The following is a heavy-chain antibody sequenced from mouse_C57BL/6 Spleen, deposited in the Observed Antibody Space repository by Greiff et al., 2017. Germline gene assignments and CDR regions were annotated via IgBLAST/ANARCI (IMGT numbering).Heavy chain of an antibody. J-gene: IGHJ4*01. Sequence: EVQRVESGGGLVQPGGSMKLSCVASGFTFSNYWMNWVRQSPEQGLEWVAQIRLKSDNYATHYAESVKGRFTISRADSKSSVYLQMNNLRAEDTGIYYCTGLYDGYYFYAMDYWGQGTSVTVSS. V-gene: IGHV6-3*01. D-gene: IGHD2-3*01. CDR1: GFTFSNYW. CDR3: TGLYDGYYFYAMDY. CDR2: IRLKSDNYAT.